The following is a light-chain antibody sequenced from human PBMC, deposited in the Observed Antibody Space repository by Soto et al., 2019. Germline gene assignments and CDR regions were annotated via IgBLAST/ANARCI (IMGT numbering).Light chain of an antibody. V-gene: IGKV3-11*01. CDR3: QQRSNWPIT. CDR1: QSVSSD. Sequence: EIALTQPPTTLSLSPVERATLSFRASQSVSSDLVWYQQKPGQAPRLLIYDASTRATGIPARFSGSGSGTDFTLTISSLEPEDCAVYYCQQRSNWPITFGHGTRL. J-gene: IGKJ5*01. CDR2: DAS.